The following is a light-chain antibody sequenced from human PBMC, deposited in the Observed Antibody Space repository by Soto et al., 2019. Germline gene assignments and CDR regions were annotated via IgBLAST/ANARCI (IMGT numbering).Light chain of an antibody. Sequence: EIVMTQSPATLSVSPGERATLSCRASQSVGGYLAWYQQKPGQAPRLLIYGASTRATGIPARFSGSGSGTEFTLTITSLQSEDFAIYSCQQYNHWPPLTFGGGTKVEIK. CDR1: QSVGGY. CDR2: GAS. CDR3: QQYNHWPPLT. J-gene: IGKJ4*01. V-gene: IGKV3-15*01.